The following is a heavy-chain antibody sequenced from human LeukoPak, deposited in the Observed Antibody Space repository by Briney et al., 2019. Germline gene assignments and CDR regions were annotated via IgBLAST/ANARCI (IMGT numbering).Heavy chain of an antibody. CDR3: ARVVETTVTFDY. CDR2: IYYSGST. V-gene: IGHV4-31*03. CDR1: GGSISSGGYY. J-gene: IGHJ4*02. D-gene: IGHD4-17*01. Sequence: SETLSLTCTVSGGSISSGGYYWSWIRQHPGKGLEWIGYIYYSGSTYYNPSLKSRVTISVDTSKNQFSLKLSSVTAADTAVYYCARVVETTVTFDYWGQGTLVTVSS.